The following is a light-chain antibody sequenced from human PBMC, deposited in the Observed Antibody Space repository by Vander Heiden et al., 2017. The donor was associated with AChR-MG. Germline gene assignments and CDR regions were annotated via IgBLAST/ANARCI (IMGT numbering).Light chain of an antibody. Sequence: DFMMTQSLLSLPVTPGEPATISCRCSQSLLYSNGYNYLDWYLQKPGQSPQILIYLGSNRAPGVPDRFSGSGSGTDFTLRISRVEAEDVGVYYCMQTLQAPLTFGQGTKLEI. CDR3: MQTLQAPLT. J-gene: IGKJ2*01. CDR1: QSLLYSNGYNY. V-gene: IGKV2-28*01. CDR2: LGS.